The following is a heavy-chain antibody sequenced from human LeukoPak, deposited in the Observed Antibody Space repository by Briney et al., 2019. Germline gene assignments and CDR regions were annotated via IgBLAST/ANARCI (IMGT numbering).Heavy chain of an antibody. CDR3: ARERPYSSGWYYFDY. J-gene: IGHJ4*02. D-gene: IGHD6-19*01. CDR1: GYTFTGYY. CDR2: INPNSGGT. V-gene: IGHV1-2*02. Sequence: ASVKVSCKASGYTFTGYYMHWVRQAPGQGLEWMGWINPNSGGTNYAQKFQGRVTMTRDTSISTAYMELSRLRSDDSAVYYCARERPYSSGWYYFDYWGQGTLVTVSS.